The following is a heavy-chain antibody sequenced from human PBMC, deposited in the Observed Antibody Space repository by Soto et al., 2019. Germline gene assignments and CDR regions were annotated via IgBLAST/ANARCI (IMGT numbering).Heavy chain of an antibody. V-gene: IGHV3-73*01. CDR2: IGSKGETYAT. CDR1: GFTFGASA. D-gene: IGHD2-2*01. J-gene: IGHJ5*02. Sequence: GGSLRLSCAASGFTFGASALQWVRQASGKGLEWLGRIGSKGETYATTYAASVKGRFTISRDDSKKTAYLQMNSLESEDTAVYYCANDNISTSCGNWFAPWRQATLVT. CDR3: ANDNISTSCGNWFAP.